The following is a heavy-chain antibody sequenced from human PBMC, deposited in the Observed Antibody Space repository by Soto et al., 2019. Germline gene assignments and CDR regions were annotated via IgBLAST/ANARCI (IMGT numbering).Heavy chain of an antibody. J-gene: IGHJ5*02. Sequence: EVQLVQSGGGLVQPGGSLKLSCAASGFTFSGSAMHWVRQASGKGLEWVGSVRDKTDTYATAVRGRFTISRDDSKNTAYLLMNSLQTEDTAVYYCTSLEPNPVDFDPWGQGTLVIVSS. CDR3: TSLEPNPVDFDP. CDR1: GFTFSGSA. CDR2: VRDKTDTYAT. V-gene: IGHV3-73*02.